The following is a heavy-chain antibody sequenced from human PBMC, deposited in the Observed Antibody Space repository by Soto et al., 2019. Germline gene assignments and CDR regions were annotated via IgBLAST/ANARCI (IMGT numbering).Heavy chain of an antibody. Sequence: ASVKVSCKASGYTFINYGITWVRRAPGQGLEWMGWISSNSGKTNYAQKLQGRVTMTTNTSTSTAYMELSSLRSDNTAVYYCARMEWFGPNWFDPWGQGTLVTVSS. CDR1: GYTFINYG. CDR2: ISSNSGKT. CDR3: ARMEWFGPNWFDP. D-gene: IGHD3-10*01. V-gene: IGHV1-18*01. J-gene: IGHJ5*02.